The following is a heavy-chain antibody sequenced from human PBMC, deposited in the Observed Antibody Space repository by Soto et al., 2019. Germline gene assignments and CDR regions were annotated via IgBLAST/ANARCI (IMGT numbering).Heavy chain of an antibody. CDR2: ISYDGSNK. CDR3: AREILSIEAYYYYYGMDV. V-gene: IGHV3-30-3*01. D-gene: IGHD3-16*02. Sequence: GGSLRLSCAASGFTFSSYAMHWVRQAPGKGLEWVAVISYDGSNKYYADSVKGRFTISRDNSKNTLYLQMNSLRAEDTAVYYCAREILSIEAYYYYYGMDVWGQGTTVTVSS. J-gene: IGHJ6*02. CDR1: GFTFSSYA.